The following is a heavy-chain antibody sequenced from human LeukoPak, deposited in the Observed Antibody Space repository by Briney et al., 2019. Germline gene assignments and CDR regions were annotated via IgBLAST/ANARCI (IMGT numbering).Heavy chain of an antibody. CDR2: ISGSGDST. CDR1: GFTFSNYA. V-gene: IGHV3-23*01. CDR3: AKDESSSGWYPAY. D-gene: IGHD6-19*01. J-gene: IGHJ4*02. Sequence: PGGSLRLSCAASGFTFSNYAMTWVRQAPGKGLEWVSSISGSGDSTYYADSVKGRFTISRGNSRNTLYLQMNSLRAEDTAVYYCAKDESSSGWYPAYWGQGTLVTVS.